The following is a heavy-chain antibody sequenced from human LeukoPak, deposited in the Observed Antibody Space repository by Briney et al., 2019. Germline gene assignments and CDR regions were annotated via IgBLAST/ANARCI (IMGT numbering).Heavy chain of an antibody. J-gene: IGHJ4*02. CDR3: ARDGQWLVLAGPDY. D-gene: IGHD6-19*01. CDR2: INPNSGGT. V-gene: IGHV1-2*02. Sequence: ASVKVSCKASGYTFTGYYMHWVRQAPGQGVEWMGWINPNSGGTNYAQKFQGRVTMTRDTSISTAYMELSRLRSDDTAVYYCARDGQWLVLAGPDYWGQGTLVTVSS. CDR1: GYTFTGYY.